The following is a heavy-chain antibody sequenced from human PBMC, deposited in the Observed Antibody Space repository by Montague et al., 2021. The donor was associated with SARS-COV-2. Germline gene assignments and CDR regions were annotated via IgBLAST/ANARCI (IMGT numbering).Heavy chain of an antibody. V-gene: IGHV4-59*01. CDR2: IYYSGTT. CDR3: ARVVGYYDFWSGYTEYYYYGMDV. D-gene: IGHD3-3*01. Sequence: SETLSLTCTVSGGSISSYFWSWIRQPPGKGLEWIGSIYYSGTTNYSPSLKSRVTISVDTSKNQFSLKLSSVTAADTAVYYCARVVGYYDFWSGYTEYYYYGMDVWGQGTTVTVSS. J-gene: IGHJ6*02. CDR1: GGSISSYF.